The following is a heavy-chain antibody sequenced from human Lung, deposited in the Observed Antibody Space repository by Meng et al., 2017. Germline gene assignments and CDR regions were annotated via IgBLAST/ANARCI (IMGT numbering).Heavy chain of an antibody. CDR2: INHSGST. CDR3: ARGPTTMAHDFDY. J-gene: IGHJ4*02. D-gene: IGHD4-11*01. Sequence: VVGLLKTVNTLYLTGFVSGGSFSDYYWSCIRQPPGKGLVWIGEINHSGSTNYNPSLESRATISVDTSQNNLSLKLSSVTAADSAVYYCARGPTTMAHDFDYWGQGTLVTVSS. V-gene: IGHV4-34*01. CDR1: GGSFSDYY.